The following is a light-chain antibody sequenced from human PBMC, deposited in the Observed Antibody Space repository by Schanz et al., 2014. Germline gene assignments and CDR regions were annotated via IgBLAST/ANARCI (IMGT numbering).Light chain of an antibody. J-gene: IGKJ1*01. CDR3: QQYNNWPRT. Sequence: EIVLTQSPGTLSLSPGERATLSCRASQSVSSNYLAWYQHKPGQTPRLLISDTSRRATGIPDRFSGSGSGTDFSLTISRLEPEDFAVYYCQQYNNWPRTFGQGTKVEIK. V-gene: IGKV3-20*01. CDR1: QSVSSNY. CDR2: DTS.